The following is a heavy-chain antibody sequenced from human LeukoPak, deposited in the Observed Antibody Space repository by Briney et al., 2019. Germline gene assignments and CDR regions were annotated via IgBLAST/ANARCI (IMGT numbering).Heavy chain of an antibody. CDR2: ISYDGSNK. CDR1: GFTFGSYG. D-gene: IGHD3-10*01. V-gene: IGHV3-30*03. J-gene: IGHJ3*02. Sequence: GGSLILSCAASGFTFGSYGMHWVRQAPGKGLEWVAVISYDGSNKYYADSVKGRFTISRDNSKNTLYLQMNSLRAEDRAVYYCAGFGESSLAFDIWGQGTMVTVSS. CDR3: AGFGESSLAFDI.